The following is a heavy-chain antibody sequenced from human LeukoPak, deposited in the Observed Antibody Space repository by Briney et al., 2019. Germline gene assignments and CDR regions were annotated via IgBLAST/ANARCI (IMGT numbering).Heavy chain of an antibody. J-gene: IGHJ5*01. CDR3: ARRRGISYSDTWFEY. Sequence: PGGSLRLSCVASGFTFSGYSMKWVRQAPGKGLEWVSYISASSSTIYYAESVQGRFVISRDDAKSSLYLQMDSLRAEDTAVYYCARRRGISYSDTWFEYWGQGTLVTVSS. V-gene: IGHV3-48*04. CDR1: GFTFSGYS. D-gene: IGHD1-26*01. CDR2: ISASSSTI.